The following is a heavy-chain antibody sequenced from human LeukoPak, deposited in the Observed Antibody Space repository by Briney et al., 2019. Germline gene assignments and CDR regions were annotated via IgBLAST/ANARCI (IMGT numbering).Heavy chain of an antibody. Sequence: GGSLRLSCAASAFTFSSYNMNWVRQAPGKGPEWVSSISSGSTYIYYADSVKGRFTISRDSAKNSLYLQMNSLRAEDTAVYYCARGSGPFDYWGQGTLVTVSS. V-gene: IGHV3-21*01. J-gene: IGHJ4*02. CDR1: AFTFSSYN. CDR3: ARGSGPFDY. CDR2: ISSGSTYI.